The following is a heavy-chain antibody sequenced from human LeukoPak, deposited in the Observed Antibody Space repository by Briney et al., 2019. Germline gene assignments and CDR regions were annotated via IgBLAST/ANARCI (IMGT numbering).Heavy chain of an antibody. CDR1: GGSISSYY. CDR2: IYYSGST. Sequence: KPSETLSLTCTVSGGSISSYYWSWIRQPPGKGLEWIGYIYYSGSTNYNPSLKSRVTISVDTSKNQFSLKLSSVTAADTAVYYCARDVGVVVAAGYFDFWGRGTLVTVSS. D-gene: IGHD2-15*01. V-gene: IGHV4-59*01. CDR3: ARDVGVVVAAGYFDF. J-gene: IGHJ2*01.